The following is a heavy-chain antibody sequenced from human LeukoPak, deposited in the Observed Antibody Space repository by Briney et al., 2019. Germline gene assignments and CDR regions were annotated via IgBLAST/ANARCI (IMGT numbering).Heavy chain of an antibody. V-gene: IGHV1-46*01. CDR1: GYTLTELS. Sequence: ASVKVSCKVSGYTLTELSMHWVRQAPGQGLEWLGLINPTGSSTLYAQKFQGRVTMTRDMSTTTDYMELSSLRSDDTAVYYCARDNSVGDVAWWFDPWGQGTLVTVSS. D-gene: IGHD1-26*01. J-gene: IGHJ5*02. CDR2: INPTGSST. CDR3: ARDNSVGDVAWWFDP.